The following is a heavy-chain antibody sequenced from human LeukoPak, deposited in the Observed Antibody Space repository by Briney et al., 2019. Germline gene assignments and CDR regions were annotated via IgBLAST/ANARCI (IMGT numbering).Heavy chain of an antibody. CDR2: ISGSGGST. J-gene: IGHJ4*02. CDR1: GFTFSSYA. Sequence: PGGSLRLSCAASGFTFSSYAMSWVRQAPGKGLEWVSAISGSGGSTYYADSVKGRFTISRDNSKNTLYLQMNSLRAEDTAVYYCAKYFSWDFGVVNNPIDYWGQGTLVTVSS. D-gene: IGHD3-3*01. V-gene: IGHV3-23*01. CDR3: AKYFSWDFGVVNNPIDY.